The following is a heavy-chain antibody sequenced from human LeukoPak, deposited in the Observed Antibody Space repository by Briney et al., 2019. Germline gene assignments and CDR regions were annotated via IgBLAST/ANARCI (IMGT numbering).Heavy chain of an antibody. Sequence: GGSLRLSCAASGFTFSDYYMSWIRQAPGKGLEWVSYISSSGSTIYYADSVKGRLTTSRDNAKSSLYLQMNSLRADDTAVYYCARVVTAAWDWFDPWGQGTLVTVSS. CDR1: GFTFSDYY. CDR2: ISSSGSTI. D-gene: IGHD2-2*01. J-gene: IGHJ5*02. V-gene: IGHV3-11*04. CDR3: ARVVTAAWDWFDP.